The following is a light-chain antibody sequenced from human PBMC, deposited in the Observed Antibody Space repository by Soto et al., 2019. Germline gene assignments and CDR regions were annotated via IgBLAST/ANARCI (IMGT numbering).Light chain of an antibody. Sequence: QPVLTQPPSASGTPGQRVTISCSGSSSNLGTNTVNWYQQLPGTAPKLLIYNNNQRPSGVPDRFSGSKSGTSASLAISGLQSEDEADYYCAAWDDSLNGVVFGGGTQLTVL. J-gene: IGLJ3*02. CDR1: SSNLGTNT. V-gene: IGLV1-44*01. CDR3: AAWDDSLNGVV. CDR2: NNN.